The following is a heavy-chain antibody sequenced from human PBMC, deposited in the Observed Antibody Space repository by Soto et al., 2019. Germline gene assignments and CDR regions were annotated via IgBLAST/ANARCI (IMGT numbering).Heavy chain of an antibody. CDR3: ARDGKRSSWPNYYYYYYYGMDV. D-gene: IGHD6-13*01. Sequence: VASVKVSCKASGDTFTSYYRHWVRQAPGEGLEWMGIINPRGGSRSYGQKFQGRVNMTRDTSTSTVYMELGSLRSEDTAVYYCARDGKRSSWPNYYYYYYYGMDVWAQGTTVTFSS. J-gene: IGHJ6*02. V-gene: IGHV1-46*01. CDR1: GDTFTSYY. CDR2: INPRGGSR.